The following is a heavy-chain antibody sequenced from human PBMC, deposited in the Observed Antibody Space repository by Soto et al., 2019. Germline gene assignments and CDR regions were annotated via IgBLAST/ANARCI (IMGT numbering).Heavy chain of an antibody. Sequence: VGSLRLSCAASGFTFSSYSMNWVRQAPGKGLEWVSSISSSSSYIYYADPVKGRFTISRDNAKNSLYLQMNSLRAEDTAVYYCARTGSGGEVQFDPWGQGTLVTVSS. CDR3: ARTGSGGEVQFDP. CDR2: ISSSSSYI. V-gene: IGHV3-21*01. J-gene: IGHJ5*02. D-gene: IGHD3-10*01. CDR1: GFTFSSYS.